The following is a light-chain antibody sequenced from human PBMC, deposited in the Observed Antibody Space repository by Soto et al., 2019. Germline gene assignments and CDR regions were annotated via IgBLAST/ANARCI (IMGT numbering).Light chain of an antibody. V-gene: IGLV4-69*01. CDR1: SGHTTYA. CDR2: LNSDGSH. CDR3: QTWGTGPLV. Sequence: QAVVTQSPSASASLGASVKLTCTLSSGHTTYAIAWHQQQPEKGPRYLMNLNSDGSHSKGDGIPDRFSGSSSGAERYLTISSLQSEDEADYYCQTWGTGPLVFGGGTKRTVL. J-gene: IGLJ2*01.